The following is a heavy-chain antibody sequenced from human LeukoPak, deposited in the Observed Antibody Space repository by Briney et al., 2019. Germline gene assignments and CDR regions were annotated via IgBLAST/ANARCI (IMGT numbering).Heavy chain of an antibody. V-gene: IGHV3-48*03. CDR3: ARDALDVDTAMDHFDY. D-gene: IGHD5-18*01. Sequence: GGSLRLSCAASGFTFSSYEMNWVRQAPGKGLEWVSYISSSGSTIYYADSVKGRFTISRDNAKNSLYLQMNSLRAEDTAVYYCARDALDVDTAMDHFDYWGQGTLVTVSS. CDR2: ISSSGSTI. CDR1: GFTFSSYE. J-gene: IGHJ4*02.